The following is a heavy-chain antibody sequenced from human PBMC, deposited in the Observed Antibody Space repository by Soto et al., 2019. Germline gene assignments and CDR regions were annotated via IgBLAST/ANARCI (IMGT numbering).Heavy chain of an antibody. V-gene: IGHV4-59*01. CDR2: LYYGRSA. Sequence: QVQLQESGPGLVKPSETLSLTCAVSGDSISSYYCMWIRQPPGKGLESIGYLYYGRSANYNPSLTSRVTLRVATSTNQCSLTLSSMTAPDTAVYYCALRSMAVVPEYWGQGTPVTVSS. CDR1: GDSISSYY. J-gene: IGHJ4*02. CDR3: ALRSMAVVPEY. D-gene: IGHD3-22*01.